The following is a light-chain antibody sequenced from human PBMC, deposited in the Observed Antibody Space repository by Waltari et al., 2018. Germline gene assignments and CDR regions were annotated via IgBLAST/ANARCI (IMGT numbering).Light chain of an antibody. J-gene: IGKJ3*01. V-gene: IGKV3-20*01. Sequence: EIVLTQSPGTLSLSPGERATLSCRTSQSVDSFYIAWYQQKPGQAPRLLMLGASTRATGVPDRFSGSGSGTDFTLTISRLEPEDFCIYYCQHYAVARYTFGPGTKLDLK. CDR3: QHYAVARYT. CDR1: QSVDSFY. CDR2: GAS.